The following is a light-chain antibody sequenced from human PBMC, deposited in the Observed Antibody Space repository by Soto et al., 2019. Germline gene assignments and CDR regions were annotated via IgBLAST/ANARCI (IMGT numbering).Light chain of an antibody. V-gene: IGLV2-14*01. J-gene: IGLJ1*01. CDR3: SSYTSSSTLGYV. CDR2: DVS. CDR1: SSDVGGYNY. Sequence: QSVLTQPASVSGSPGQSITISCTGKSSDVGGYNYVSWYKQHPGKAPKLMIYDVSNRPSGVSNRFSGSRSGNTASLTISGLQAEDEADYYCSSYTSSSTLGYVFGTGTKVTVL.